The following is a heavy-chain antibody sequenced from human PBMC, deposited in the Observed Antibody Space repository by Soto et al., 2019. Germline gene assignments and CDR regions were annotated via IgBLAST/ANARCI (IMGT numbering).Heavy chain of an antibody. Sequence: GGSPEIFCAGPEFSLRKHSMAWVPPTPGKGLVWVSRINSDGSSTSYADSVKGRFTISRDNAKSTLYLQMNSLRAEDTAVYYCARGTKRWLQSDAFDIWGQGTMVTVS. V-gene: IGHV3-74*01. CDR3: ARGTKRWLQSDAFDI. J-gene: IGHJ3*02. CDR2: INSDGSST. D-gene: IGHD5-12*01. CDR1: EFSLRKHS.